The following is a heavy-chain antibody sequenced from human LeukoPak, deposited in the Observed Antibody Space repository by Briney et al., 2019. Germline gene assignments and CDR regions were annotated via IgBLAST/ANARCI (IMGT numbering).Heavy chain of an antibody. J-gene: IGHJ4*02. V-gene: IGHV4-39*05. CDR3: IVVVPAASRWYYLDY. CDR2: IYYSGST. CDR1: GGSISSSSYY. Sequence: SETPSLTCTVSGGSISSSSYYWGWIRQPPGKGLEWIGSIYYSGSTYYNPSLKSRVTISVDTSKNQFSLKLSSVTAADTAVYWGIVVVPAASRWYYLDYWGQGTLVTVSS. D-gene: IGHD2-2*01.